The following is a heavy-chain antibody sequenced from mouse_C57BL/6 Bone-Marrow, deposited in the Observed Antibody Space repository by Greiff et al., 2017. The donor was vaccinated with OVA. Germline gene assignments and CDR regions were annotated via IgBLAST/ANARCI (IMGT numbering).Heavy chain of an antibody. CDR2: INPSSGYT. D-gene: IGHD1-1*01. V-gene: IGHV1-4*02. Sequence: VQLQQSAAELARPGASVKMSCKASGYTFTSYTMHWVKQRPGQGLEWIGYINPSSGYTEYNQKFKDKTTLTADKSSSTAYMQLSSLTSEDSAVYYCARKDYYGSSYAMDYWGQGTSVTVSS. J-gene: IGHJ4*01. CDR1: GYTFTSYT. CDR3: ARKDYYGSSYAMDY.